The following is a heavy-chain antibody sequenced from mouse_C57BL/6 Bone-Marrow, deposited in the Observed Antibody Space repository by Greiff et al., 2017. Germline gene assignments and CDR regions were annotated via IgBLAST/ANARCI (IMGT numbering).Heavy chain of an antibody. CDR1: GYAFTNYL. CDR3: SREGWLRRGFAY. CDR2: IYPGSGGT. Sequence: VQLVESGAELVRPGTSVKVSCKASGYAFTNYLIEWVKQRPGQGLEWIGVIYPGSGGTNYNEKFKGKATLTADKSSSTAYMELSSLTSEDSAVYFCSREGWLRRGFAYWGQGTLVTVSA. D-gene: IGHD2-2*01. V-gene: IGHV1-54*01. J-gene: IGHJ3*01.